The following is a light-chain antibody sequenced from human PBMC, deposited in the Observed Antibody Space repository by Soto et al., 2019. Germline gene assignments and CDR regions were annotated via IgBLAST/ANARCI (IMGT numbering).Light chain of an antibody. V-gene: IGKV3-11*01. J-gene: IGKJ1*01. CDR3: HQRSSWPRGS. Sequence: EVVLTQSPATLSLSPGESGTLSCRASQSVSSYLAWYQQKPGQGPRLLIYDASNRATGVSARFSGSGSETDFTLTISSLETEDFAVYYCHQRSSWPRGSFGQGTKVYIK. CDR2: DAS. CDR1: QSVSSY.